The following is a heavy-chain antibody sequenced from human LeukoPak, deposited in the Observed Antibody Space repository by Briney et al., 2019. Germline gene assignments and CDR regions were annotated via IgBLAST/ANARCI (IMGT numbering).Heavy chain of an antibody. Sequence: PSETLSLTCAVYGGSFSGYYWSWIRQPPGKGLEWIGEINHSGSTNYNPSLKSRVTISVDTSKNQFSLKLSSVTAADTAVYYCARWPLLEYWGQGTLVTVSS. V-gene: IGHV4-34*01. D-gene: IGHD2-15*01. CDR3: ARWPLLEY. CDR2: INHSGST. J-gene: IGHJ4*02. CDR1: GGSFSGYY.